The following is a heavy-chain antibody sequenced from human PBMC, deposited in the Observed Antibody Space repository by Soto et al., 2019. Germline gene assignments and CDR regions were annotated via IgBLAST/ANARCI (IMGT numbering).Heavy chain of an antibody. CDR2: INPSGGST. V-gene: IGHV1-46*01. D-gene: IGHD3-10*01. Sequence: ASVKVSCKASGYTFTSYYMHWVRRAPGQGLEWMGIINPSGGSTSYAQKFQGRVTMTRDTSTSTVYMELSSLRSEDTAVYYCARDIYYYGSGSYYPGFYYYGMDVWGQGTTVTVSS. CDR3: ARDIYYYGSGSYYPGFYYYGMDV. J-gene: IGHJ6*02. CDR1: GYTFTSYY.